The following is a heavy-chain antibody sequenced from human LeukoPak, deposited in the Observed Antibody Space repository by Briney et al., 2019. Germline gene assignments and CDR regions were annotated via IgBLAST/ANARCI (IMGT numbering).Heavy chain of an antibody. CDR2: ISYDGSNK. V-gene: IGHV3-30*04. D-gene: IGHD3-22*01. CDR1: GFTFSTYA. Sequence: GRSLRLSCAASGFTFSTYAMHWVRQAPGKGLEWVAVISYDGSNKYYADSVKGRFTISRDNSKNTVYLQMNSLRAEDTAVYYCARDQGYFNYCDYWGQGTLVTVSS. CDR3: ARDQGYFNYCDY. J-gene: IGHJ4*02.